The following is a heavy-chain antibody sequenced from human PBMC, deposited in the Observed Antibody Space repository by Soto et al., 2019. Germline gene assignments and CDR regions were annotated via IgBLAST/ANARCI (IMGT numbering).Heavy chain of an antibody. CDR2: IDPSDSYT. Sequence: PGESLKISCKCSGYSFTIYWISWVRQMPGKGLEWMGRIDPSDSYTNYSPSFQGHVTISADKSISTAYLQWSSLKASDTAMYYCERHFGVGMAYYYYGMDVWGQGTTVTVSS. D-gene: IGHD3-10*01. J-gene: IGHJ6*02. CDR1: GYSFTIYW. V-gene: IGHV5-10-1*01. CDR3: ERHFGVGMAYYYYGMDV.